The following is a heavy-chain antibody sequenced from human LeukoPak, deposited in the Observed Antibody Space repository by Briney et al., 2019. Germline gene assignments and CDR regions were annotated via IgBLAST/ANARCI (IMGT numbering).Heavy chain of an antibody. Sequence: SETLSLTCTVSGGSISSSSYYWGWIRQPPGKGLEWIGSIYYSGSTYYNPSLKSRVTISVDTSKNQFSLKLSSVTAADTAVYYCASTYLQWLVRLSWFDPWGQGTLVTVSS. J-gene: IGHJ5*02. CDR2: IYYSGST. CDR3: ASTYLQWLVRLSWFDP. CDR1: GGSISSSSYY. D-gene: IGHD6-19*01. V-gene: IGHV4-39*01.